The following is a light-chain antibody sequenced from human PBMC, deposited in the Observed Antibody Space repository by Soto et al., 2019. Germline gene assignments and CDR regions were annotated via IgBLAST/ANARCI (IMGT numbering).Light chain of an antibody. V-gene: IGKV3-15*01. J-gene: IGKJ4*01. Sequence: EIVMTQSPATLSASPGEGATLSCKASQNIYNNLAWYQQRPGKPPKLLIYDASTRDTGISARFSGSGYGTEFTLTLSSLQSEDFAVYFCQQCRNWPLTFGGGTKVEIK. CDR1: QNIYNN. CDR2: DAS. CDR3: QQCRNWPLT.